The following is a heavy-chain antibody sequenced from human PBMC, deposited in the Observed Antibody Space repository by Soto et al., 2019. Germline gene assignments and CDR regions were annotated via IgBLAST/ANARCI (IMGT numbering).Heavy chain of an antibody. CDR1: GGSFSSGDYY. V-gene: IGHV4-30-4*01. Sequence: KPSETLSLTCTVSGGSFSSGDYYWSWIRQPPGKGLEWIGFIYYSGSTYSNPSLKSRVRMSVDTSKNQVALTLRAVTAADTAVYYCARGDVRSNWFDPWGQGTLVTVSS. CDR3: ARGDVRSNWFDP. J-gene: IGHJ5*02. CDR2: IYYSGST.